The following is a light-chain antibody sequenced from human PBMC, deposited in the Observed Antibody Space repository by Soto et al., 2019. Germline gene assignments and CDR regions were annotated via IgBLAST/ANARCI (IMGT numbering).Light chain of an antibody. CDR1: QSINNN. Sequence: EIVMTQSPATLSVSPGERATLSCRASQSINNNLAWYQQKPGQAHRLLVYGASTRAAGIPARFSGSGSGTEFSLTISSLQSEDFAVYYCQQYNNRPPDTFGQGTKLEIK. V-gene: IGKV3-15*01. CDR2: GAS. J-gene: IGKJ2*01. CDR3: QQYNNRPPDT.